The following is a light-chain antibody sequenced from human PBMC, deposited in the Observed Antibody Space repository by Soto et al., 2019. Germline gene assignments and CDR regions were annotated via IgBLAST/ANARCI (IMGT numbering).Light chain of an antibody. Sequence: QSALTQPRSVSGSPGQSVTISCTGTSNDVGGYDYVSWYQQHPDKAPKFMIYDVNNRPSGVPDRFSGSKSGNTASLTISGLQAEEEADYYSCSYAGSTVVFGGGTKLTVL. V-gene: IGLV2-11*01. CDR3: CSYAGSTVV. J-gene: IGLJ2*01. CDR2: DVN. CDR1: SNDVGGYDY.